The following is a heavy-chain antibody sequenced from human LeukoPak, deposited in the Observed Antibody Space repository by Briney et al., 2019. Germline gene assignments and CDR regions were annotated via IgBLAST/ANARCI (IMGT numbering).Heavy chain of an antibody. D-gene: IGHD5-18*01. V-gene: IGHV4-30-4*01. Sequence: SETLSLTCTVSGGSISSGDYYWGWIRQPPGKGLEWIGYIYYSGSTYYNPSLKSRVTISVDTSKNQFSLKLSSVTAADTAVYYCARARYSYGNWFDPWGQGTLVTVSS. CDR2: IYYSGST. CDR1: GGSISSGDYY. J-gene: IGHJ5*02. CDR3: ARARYSYGNWFDP.